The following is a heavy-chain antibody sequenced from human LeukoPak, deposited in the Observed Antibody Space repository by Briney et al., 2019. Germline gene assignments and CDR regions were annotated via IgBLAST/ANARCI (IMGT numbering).Heavy chain of an antibody. J-gene: IGHJ4*02. CDR2: ISGSGGST. CDR3: AKDPNYYDSSGYSNYFDY. D-gene: IGHD3-22*01. Sequence: GGSLRFSCAASGFTFSSYAMSWVRQAPGKGLEWVSAISGSGGSTYYADSVKGRFTISRDNSKNTLYLQMNSLRAEDTAVYYCAKDPNYYDSSGYSNYFDYWGQGTLVTVSS. V-gene: IGHV3-23*01. CDR1: GFTFSSYA.